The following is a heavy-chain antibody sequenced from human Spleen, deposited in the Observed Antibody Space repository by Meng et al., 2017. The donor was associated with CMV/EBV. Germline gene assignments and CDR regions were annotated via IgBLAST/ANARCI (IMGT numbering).Heavy chain of an antibody. J-gene: IGHJ5*02. V-gene: IGHV1-2*02. Sequence: ASVKVSCKASGYTFAGYYIHWVRQAPGQGLEWMGWINPNSGGKNYTANFQGRVTMTRDTSISTVYMEVSSLRSDDTAVYYCTVGVIRGITWGQGTLVTVSS. CDR1: GYTFAGYY. D-gene: IGHD3-10*01. CDR2: INPNSGGK. CDR3: TVGVIRGIT.